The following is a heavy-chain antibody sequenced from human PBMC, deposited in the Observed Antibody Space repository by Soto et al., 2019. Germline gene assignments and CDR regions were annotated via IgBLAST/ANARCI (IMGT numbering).Heavy chain of an antibody. CDR2: IYYSGST. V-gene: IGHV4-59*01. J-gene: IGHJ6*03. D-gene: IGHD3-3*01. Sequence: SETLSLTCTVSGGSISSSSWSWIRQPPGKGLEWIGYIYYSGSTNYNPSLKSRVTISVDTSKNQFSLKLSSVTAADTAVYYCARAIRPNYDFWSGYDYYYMDVWGKGTTVT. CDR3: ARAIRPNYDFWSGYDYYYMDV. CDR1: GGSISSSS.